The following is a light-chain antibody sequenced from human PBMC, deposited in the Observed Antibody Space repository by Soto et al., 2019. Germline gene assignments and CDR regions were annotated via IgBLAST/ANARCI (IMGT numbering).Light chain of an antibody. CDR3: QQYGSSPPT. J-gene: IGKJ1*01. Sequence: IVLTQSPGTLSLSPGERTTLSCRASQSISRYLAWYQQKPGQGPRLLIYGASSRATGTPDRFSGSGSGTEFTLTINRLEPEDFELYYCQQYGSSPPTFGQGTKVDI. V-gene: IGKV3-20*01. CDR2: GAS. CDR1: QSISRY.